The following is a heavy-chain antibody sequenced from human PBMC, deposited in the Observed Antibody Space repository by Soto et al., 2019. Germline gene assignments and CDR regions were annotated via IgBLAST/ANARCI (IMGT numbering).Heavy chain of an antibody. D-gene: IGHD5-18*01. J-gene: IGHJ4*02. V-gene: IGHV1-69*13. CDR2: IIPIFGTA. CDR3: ARELRGYSYGPYY. Sequence: SVKVSCKASGGTFSSYAISWVRQAPGQGLEWMGGIIPIFGTANYAQKFQGRVTITADESTSTAYMELSSLRSEDTAVYYCARELRGYSYGPYYWGQGTLVTVSS. CDR1: GGTFSSYA.